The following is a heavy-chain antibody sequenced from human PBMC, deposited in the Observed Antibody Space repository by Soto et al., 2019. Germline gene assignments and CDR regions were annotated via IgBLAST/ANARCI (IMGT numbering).Heavy chain of an antibody. CDR1: GYTFTSYC. V-gene: IGHV1-18*01. J-gene: IGHJ5*02. CDR2: ISAYNGNT. D-gene: IGHD3-3*01. CDR3: ARRVSGGRYLDNWLDP. Sequence: ASVNVSCKASGYTFTSYCFSWVRQAPGQGLEWMGWISAYNGNTNYAQKLQVRVTMTTDTSTSTAYMELRRLRSDDTAVYYCARRVSGGRYLDNWLDPWGQGTLFTV.